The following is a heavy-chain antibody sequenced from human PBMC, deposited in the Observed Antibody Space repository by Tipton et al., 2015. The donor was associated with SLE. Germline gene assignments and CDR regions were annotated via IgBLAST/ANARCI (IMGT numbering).Heavy chain of an antibody. V-gene: IGHV4-34*01. CDR1: GGSFSGYY. CDR2: INDSEVT. CDR3: AKADGVVGSQVPYWYFDL. Sequence: TLSLTCDVYGGSFSGYYWTWIRQPPGKGLEWIGEINDSEVTDYNPTLRSRVTMSLDTPKNQFSLKLNSATAADTAVYYCAKADGVVGSQVPYWYFDLWGRGTLVSVSS. D-gene: IGHD1-26*01. J-gene: IGHJ2*01.